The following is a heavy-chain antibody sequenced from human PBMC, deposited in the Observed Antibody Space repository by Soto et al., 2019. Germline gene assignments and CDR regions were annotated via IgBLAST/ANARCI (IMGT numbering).Heavy chain of an antibody. CDR1: GGSISSGGYS. CDR3: ARGSSARYYFDY. CDR2: IYHSGST. V-gene: IGHV4-30-2*01. J-gene: IGHJ4*02. Sequence: SETLSLTCAVSGGSISSGGYSWSWIRQPPGKGLEWIGYIYHSGSTYYNPSLKSRVTISVDRSKNQFSLKLSSVTAADTAVYYCARGSSARYYFDYWGPGTLVTVSS. D-gene: IGHD6-6*01.